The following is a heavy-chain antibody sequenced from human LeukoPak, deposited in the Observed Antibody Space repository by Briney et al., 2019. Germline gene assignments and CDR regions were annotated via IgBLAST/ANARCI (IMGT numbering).Heavy chain of an antibody. CDR1: GYSFTSYW. D-gene: IGHD3-22*01. CDR3: ARLSGSYYTPFDY. CDR2: IYPADSDT. Sequence: GESLKISCKGSGYSFTSYWIGWVRQMPGKGLEWMGIIYPADSDTRYSPSFQGQVTISANKSISTTYLQWSSLKASDTAVYYCARLSGSYYTPFDYWGQGTLVTVSS. V-gene: IGHV5-51*01. J-gene: IGHJ4*02.